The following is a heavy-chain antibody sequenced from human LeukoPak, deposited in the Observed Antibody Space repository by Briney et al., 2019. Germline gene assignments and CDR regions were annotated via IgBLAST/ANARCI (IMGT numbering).Heavy chain of an antibody. CDR3: AIALGTSFDY. J-gene: IGHJ4*02. D-gene: IGHD3-16*01. Sequence: PSETLSLTCAVYGGSFSGYYWSWIRPPPGKGLEWSGEINHSGSTNYNPSLKSRVTISVDTSKNQFSLKLRSVTAADTAVFYCAIALGTSFDYWGQGTLVTVSS. V-gene: IGHV4-34*01. CDR1: GGSFSGYY. CDR2: INHSGST.